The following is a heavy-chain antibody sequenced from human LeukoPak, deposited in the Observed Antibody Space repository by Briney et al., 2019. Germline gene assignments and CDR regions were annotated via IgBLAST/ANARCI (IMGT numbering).Heavy chain of an antibody. CDR1: GFTFSSYA. V-gene: IGHV3-23*01. J-gene: IGHJ4*02. Sequence: GGSLRLSCAASGFTFSSYAMSWVRQAPGKGLEWVSAISGSGGSTYYADSVKGRFTISRDNSKNTLYLQMNSLRAEDTAVYYCAKGSISARRQLLHFDYWGQGTLVTVSS. CDR3: AKGSISARRQLLHFDY. CDR2: ISGSGGST. D-gene: IGHD2-2*01.